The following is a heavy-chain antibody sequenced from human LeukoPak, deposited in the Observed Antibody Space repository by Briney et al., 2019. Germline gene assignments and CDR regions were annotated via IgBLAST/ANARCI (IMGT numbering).Heavy chain of an antibody. CDR2: INPKSGGT. CDR1: GYSFTGYY. CDR3: ARRVFSGWGYYFDY. Sequence: AASVKVSCKASGYSFTGYYLDWVRQAPGQGLEWMGWINPKSGGTNYAQKFQGRVTMTRDTSISTACMELSSLRSDDTAIYYCARRVFSGWGYYFDYWGQGTLVTVSS. V-gene: IGHV1-2*02. D-gene: IGHD6-19*01. J-gene: IGHJ4*02.